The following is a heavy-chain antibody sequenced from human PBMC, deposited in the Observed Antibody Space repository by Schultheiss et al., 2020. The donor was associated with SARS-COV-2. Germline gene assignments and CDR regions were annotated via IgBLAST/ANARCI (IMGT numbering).Heavy chain of an antibody. D-gene: IGHD2-2*01. Sequence: GGSLRLSCAASGFTFSSYGMHWVRQAPGKGLEWVAVISYDGSNKYYADSVKGRFTISRDNSKNTLYLQMNSLRAEDTAVYYCAKGGAMSKTPPWHWGQGTLGTVSS. J-gene: IGHJ1*01. V-gene: IGHV3-30*18. CDR3: AKGGAMSKTPPWH. CDR2: ISYDGSNK. CDR1: GFTFSSYG.